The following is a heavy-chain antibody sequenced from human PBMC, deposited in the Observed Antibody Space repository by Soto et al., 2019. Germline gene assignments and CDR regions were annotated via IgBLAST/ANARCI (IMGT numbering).Heavy chain of an antibody. Sequence: QVQLVQSGAEVKKPGSSVKVSCKASGGTFSSYTISWVRQAPGQGLEWMGRIIPILGIANYAQKLQGRVTITADKTTSTAYMELSSLRSEDTAVYYCARSQEGYCRGGSCYSPPSTQAYWGQGTLVTVSS. CDR3: ARSQEGYCRGGSCYSPPSTQAY. CDR1: GGTFSSYT. J-gene: IGHJ4*02. D-gene: IGHD2-15*01. V-gene: IGHV1-69*02. CDR2: IIPILGIA.